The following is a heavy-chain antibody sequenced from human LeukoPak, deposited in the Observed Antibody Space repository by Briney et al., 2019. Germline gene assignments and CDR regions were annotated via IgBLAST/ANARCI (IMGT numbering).Heavy chain of an antibody. CDR1: GFTFSNCY. CDR3: ARLLGHVTTYDY. Sequence: GGSLRLSCAASGFTFSNCYMSWVRQAPGKGLEWVATLWPDGGEVYYVDSVRGRFTISRDNARNSLYLQMNSLTVEDTAVYYCARLLGHVTTYDYWGQGTLVTVSS. J-gene: IGHJ4*02. CDR2: LWPDGGEV. D-gene: IGHD4-11*01. V-gene: IGHV3-7*01.